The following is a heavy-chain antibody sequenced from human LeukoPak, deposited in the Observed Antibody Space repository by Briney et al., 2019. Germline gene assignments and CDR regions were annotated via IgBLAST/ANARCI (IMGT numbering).Heavy chain of an antibody. V-gene: IGHV3-33*01. CDR3: ARDHNWHISYNYYYGMDV. CDR1: GFTFSSYG. Sequence: GSLRLSCAASGFTFSSYGMHWVRQAPGKGLEWVAVIWYDGSNKYYADSVKGRFTISRDNSKNTLYLQMNSLRAEDTAVYYCARDHNWHISYNYYYGMDVWGQGTTVTVSS. CDR2: IWYDGSNK. J-gene: IGHJ6*02. D-gene: IGHD2-21*01.